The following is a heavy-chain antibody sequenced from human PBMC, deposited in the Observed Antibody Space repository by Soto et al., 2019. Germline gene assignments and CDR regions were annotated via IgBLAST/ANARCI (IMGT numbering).Heavy chain of an antibody. CDR1: GFTFSSYG. Sequence: GGSLRLSCAASGFTFSSYGMHWVRQAPGKGLEWVAVISYDGSNKYYADSVKGRFTISRDNSKNTLYLQMNSLRAEDTAVYYCAKDLGDRYSSSSNPIDYWGQGTLVTVSS. D-gene: IGHD6-6*01. J-gene: IGHJ4*02. V-gene: IGHV3-30*18. CDR2: ISYDGSNK. CDR3: AKDLGDRYSSSSNPIDY.